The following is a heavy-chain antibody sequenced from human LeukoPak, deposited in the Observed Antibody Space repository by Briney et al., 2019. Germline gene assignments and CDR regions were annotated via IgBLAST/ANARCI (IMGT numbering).Heavy chain of an antibody. Sequence: GGSLRLSCAASGFTFSSYGMDWVRQAPGKGLEWVAVIWYDGSNKYYADSVKGRFTISRDNSKNTLYLQMNSLRADDTAVYYCAGQYGDYGLVYWGQGTLVTVSS. D-gene: IGHD4-17*01. CDR1: GFTFSSYG. V-gene: IGHV3-33*01. CDR2: IWYDGSNK. J-gene: IGHJ4*02. CDR3: AGQYGDYGLVY.